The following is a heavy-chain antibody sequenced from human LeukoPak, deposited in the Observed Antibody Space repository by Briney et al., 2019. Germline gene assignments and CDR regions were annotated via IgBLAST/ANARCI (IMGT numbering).Heavy chain of an antibody. CDR2: IYYSGST. Sequence: SETLSLTCTVSGGSIRSYYWSWIRQPPGKGLEWIGYIYYSGSTNYNPSLKSRVTISADTSKNQFSLKLSSVTAADTAVYYCARVSGDYGMDVWGQGTTVTVSS. V-gene: IGHV4-59*01. CDR1: GGSIRSYY. CDR3: ARVSGDYGMDV. J-gene: IGHJ6*02. D-gene: IGHD3-10*01.